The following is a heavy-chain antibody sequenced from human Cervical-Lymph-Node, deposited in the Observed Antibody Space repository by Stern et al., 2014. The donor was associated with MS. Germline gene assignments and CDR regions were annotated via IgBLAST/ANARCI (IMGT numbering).Heavy chain of an antibody. J-gene: IGHJ4*02. Sequence: QVQLVQSGSELKKPGASVKVSCKTSGYTFSDYAVNWVRQAPGQGLEWMGWINTITGNPAYAQGFTGRFVFSMDTSVSTAYLQISGLQAEDTAVYYCAREWKFFDNWGQGTLVTVSS. CDR1: GYTFSDYA. V-gene: IGHV7-4-1*02. CDR3: AREWKFFDN. D-gene: IGHD1-1*01. CDR2: INTITGNP.